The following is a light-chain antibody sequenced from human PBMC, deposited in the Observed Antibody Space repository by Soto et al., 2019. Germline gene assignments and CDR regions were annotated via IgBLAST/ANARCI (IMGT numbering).Light chain of an antibody. CDR3: QQVKYWSPWT. CDR1: QSVSSN. CDR2: GAF. J-gene: IGKJ2*02. V-gene: IGKV3-15*01. Sequence: EIVMTQSPATLSVSPGERATLSCRASQSVSSNLAWYQQKPGQAPRLLIYGAFTRATGIPARFSGSGYGTDVSLTNGSLQSEDLSVSCCQQVKYWSPWTFGRGNKLGI.